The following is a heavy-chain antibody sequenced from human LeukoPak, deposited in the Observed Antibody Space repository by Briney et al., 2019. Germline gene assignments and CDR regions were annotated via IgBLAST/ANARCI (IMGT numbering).Heavy chain of an antibody. CDR1: GGSISSYY. V-gene: IGHV4-59*01. CDR2: IYYSGST. CDR3: ARSPGIAAAGTAFYFDY. D-gene: IGHD6-13*01. J-gene: IGHJ4*02. Sequence: SETLSLTCTVPGGSISSYYWSWIRQPPGKGLEGIGYIYYSGSTNYNPSLRSRVTISVDTSKNQFSLKLTSVTAADTAVYYCARSPGIAAAGTAFYFDYWGQGTLVTVSS.